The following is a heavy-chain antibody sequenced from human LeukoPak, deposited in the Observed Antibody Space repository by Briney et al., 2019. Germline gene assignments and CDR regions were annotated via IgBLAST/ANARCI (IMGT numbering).Heavy chain of an antibody. CDR1: GFSFSSYS. J-gene: IGHJ4*02. V-gene: IGHV3-21*01. CDR3: ARGPSGYHNT. CDR2: ISTSSSYI. D-gene: IGHD5-12*01. Sequence: GGSLRLSCAASGFSFSSYSMNWVRQAPGKGLEWVSSISTSSSYIYYADSVKGRFTISRDNAKNSLYLQMNSLRAEDTAVYYCARGPSGYHNTGGRGTLVTVSS.